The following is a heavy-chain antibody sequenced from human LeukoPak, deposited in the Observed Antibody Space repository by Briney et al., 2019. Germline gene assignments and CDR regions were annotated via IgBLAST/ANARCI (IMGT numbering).Heavy chain of an antibody. J-gene: IGHJ4*02. CDR1: GGSFSGYY. CDR3: ARSMVRGVIIHFDY. D-gene: IGHD3-10*01. Sequence: SETLSLTCAVYGGSFSGYYWSWIRQPPGKGLEWIGEINHSGSTNYNPSLKSRVTISVDTSKHQFSLKLSSVTAADTAVYYCARSMVRGVIIHFDYWGQGTLVTVSS. V-gene: IGHV4-34*01. CDR2: INHSGST.